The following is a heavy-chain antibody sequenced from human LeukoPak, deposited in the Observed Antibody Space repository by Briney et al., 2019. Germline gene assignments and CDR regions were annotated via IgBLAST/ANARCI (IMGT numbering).Heavy chain of an antibody. D-gene: IGHD6-19*01. CDR1: GFTFSRYA. CDR2: ISYDGSNK. Sequence: PGRSLRLSCAASGFTFSRYAMHWVRQAPGKGLEWVAVISYDGSNKYYADSVKGRFTISRDNAKNSLYLQMNSLRDEDTAVYYCASAGSGLYWGQGTLVTVSS. CDR3: ASAGSGLY. J-gene: IGHJ4*02. V-gene: IGHV3-30-3*01.